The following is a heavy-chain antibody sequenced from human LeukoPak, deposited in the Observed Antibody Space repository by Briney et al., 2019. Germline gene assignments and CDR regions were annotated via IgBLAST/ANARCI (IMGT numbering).Heavy chain of an antibody. Sequence: PGGSLRLSCEASGFTFRNYGMHWVRQAPGKGLEWVAVVWSDGTTENYADSVKGRFTISRNNSKSTLYMRMNSLRAEDTALYYCARGHYYTDMLTNYWVRYFDYWGQGTLVTVSS. CDR3: ARGHYYTDMLTNYWVRYFDY. D-gene: IGHD3-9*01. CDR1: GFTFRNYG. J-gene: IGHJ4*02. CDR2: VWSDGTTE. V-gene: IGHV3-33*01.